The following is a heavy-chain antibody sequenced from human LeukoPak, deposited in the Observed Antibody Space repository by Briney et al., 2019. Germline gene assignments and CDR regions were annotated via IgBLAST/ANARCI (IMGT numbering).Heavy chain of an antibody. D-gene: IGHD3-10*01. CDR3: AKDRLTMVRGVTTVDY. V-gene: IGHV3-48*03. Sequence: PGGPLRLSCAASGFTFSNEMNWVRQAPGKGLEWVSYISSSGSTIYYADSVKGRFTISRDNSKNTLYLQMNSLRAEDTAVYYCAKDRLTMVRGVTTVDYWGQGTLVTVSS. J-gene: IGHJ4*02. CDR1: GFTFSNE. CDR2: ISSSGSTI.